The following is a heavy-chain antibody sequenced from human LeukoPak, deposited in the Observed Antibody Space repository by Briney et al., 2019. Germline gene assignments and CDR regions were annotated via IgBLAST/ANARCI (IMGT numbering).Heavy chain of an antibody. V-gene: IGHV3-48*03. CDR3: ARVRAYYYGSGSFDAFDI. CDR1: GFTFSSYE. Sequence: PGGSLRLSCAASGFTFSSYEMNWVRQAPGKGLEWVSYISSSGSTIYYADSVKGRFTISRDNAKNSLYLQMNSLRAEDTAVYYCARVRAYYYGSGSFDAFDIWGQGTMVTVSS. D-gene: IGHD3-10*01. J-gene: IGHJ3*02. CDR2: ISSSGSTI.